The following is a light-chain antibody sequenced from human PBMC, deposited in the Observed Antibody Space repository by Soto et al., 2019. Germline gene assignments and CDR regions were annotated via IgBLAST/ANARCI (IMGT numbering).Light chain of an antibody. CDR3: KQRSNWPTYT. Sequence: EIVLTQSPATLSLSPGERATLSCRASQSVSSYLAWYQQKPGQAPRLLIYDASNRATGIPARFSGSGSGTNFTLTISSIEPEDFAVYYCKQRSNWPTYTFGQGTKLEIK. CDR1: QSVSSY. CDR2: DAS. V-gene: IGKV3-11*01. J-gene: IGKJ2*01.